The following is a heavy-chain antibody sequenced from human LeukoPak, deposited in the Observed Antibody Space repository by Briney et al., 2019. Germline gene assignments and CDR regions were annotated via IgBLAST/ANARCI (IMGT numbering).Heavy chain of an antibody. CDR1: RFTFSSYG. CDR2: ISSSGSTI. CDR3: AKDRTRFDP. V-gene: IGHV3-48*01. J-gene: IGHJ5*02. Sequence: PGGSLRLSCAASRFTFSSYGMSWVRQAPGKGLEWVSYISSSGSTIYYADSVKGRFTISRDNSKNTLYLQMNSLRAEDTAVYYCAKDRTRFDPWGQGTLVTVSS.